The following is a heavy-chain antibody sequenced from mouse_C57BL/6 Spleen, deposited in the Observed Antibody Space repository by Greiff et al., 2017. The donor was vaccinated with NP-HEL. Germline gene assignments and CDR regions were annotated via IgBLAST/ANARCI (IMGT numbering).Heavy chain of an antibody. Sequence: VQLQQSGAELVRPGASVKLSCTASGFNIKDDYMHWVKQRPEQGLEWIGWIDPENGDTEYASKFQGKATITADTSSNTAYLQLSSLTSEDTAVYYCTTRHDYGSSHWYFDVWGTGTTVTVSS. CDR1: GFNIKDDY. J-gene: IGHJ1*03. V-gene: IGHV14-4*01. CDR2: IDPENGDT. CDR3: TTRHDYGSSHWYFDV. D-gene: IGHD1-1*01.